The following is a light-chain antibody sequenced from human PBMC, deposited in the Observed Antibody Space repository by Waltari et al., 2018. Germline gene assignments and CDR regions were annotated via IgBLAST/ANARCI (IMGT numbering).Light chain of an antibody. J-gene: IGKJ1*01. CDR1: QDISTS. CDR2: AIS. CDR3: QKYNSAPWT. Sequence: DIQMTQSPSSLSASVGDRVTITCRASQDISTSLVWYQQKPGKVPKVLIFAISTLQSGVPSRFSGSGSGTDFTLTISSLQPEDVATYYCQKYNSAPWTFGQGTRVEIK. V-gene: IGKV1-27*01.